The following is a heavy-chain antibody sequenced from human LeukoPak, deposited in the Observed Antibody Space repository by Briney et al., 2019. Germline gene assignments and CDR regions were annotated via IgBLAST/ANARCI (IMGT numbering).Heavy chain of an antibody. CDR2: ISGSGLST. J-gene: IGHJ3*02. Sequence: WGSLRLSCAASGFTFSSYAMSRVRQAPGKGLEWVSAISGSGLSTYYADSVKGRFTISRDNSKNTLYLQMNSLRAEDTAVYYCASGVHYSSGWIDIWGQGTMVTVSS. CDR1: GFTFSSYA. D-gene: IGHD6-19*01. V-gene: IGHV3-23*01. CDR3: ASGVHYSSGWIDI.